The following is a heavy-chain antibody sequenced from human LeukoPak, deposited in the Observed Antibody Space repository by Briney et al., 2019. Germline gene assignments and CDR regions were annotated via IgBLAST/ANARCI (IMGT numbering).Heavy chain of an antibody. D-gene: IGHD3-22*01. V-gene: IGHV3-74*01. CDR2: INTDGSRT. CDR3: ARDGDYYDSRGDAFDI. J-gene: IGHJ3*02. CDR1: GFTFSSYW. Sequence: GGSLRLSCAASGFTFSSYWMDWVRQAPGKGLVWVSRINTDGSRTTYADSMKGRFTISRDNSKNTLYLQVNSLRAEDTAVYYCARDGDYYDSRGDAFDIWGQGAMVTVAS.